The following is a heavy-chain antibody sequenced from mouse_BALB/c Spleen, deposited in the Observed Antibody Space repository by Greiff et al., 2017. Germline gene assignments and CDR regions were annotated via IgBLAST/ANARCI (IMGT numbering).Heavy chain of an antibody. CDR1: GFTFSSYG. J-gene: IGHJ2*01. CDR2: ISSGGSYT. CDR3: ASYYRYFDY. D-gene: IGHD2-14*01. V-gene: IGHV5-6*01. Sequence: EVKLVESGGDLVKPGGSLKLSCAASGFTFSSYGMSWVRQTPDKRLEWVATISSGGSYTYYPDSVKGRFTTSRDNDKNTLYLHMSSMKSEDTDMYYCASYYRYFDYWGQGTTLTVSS.